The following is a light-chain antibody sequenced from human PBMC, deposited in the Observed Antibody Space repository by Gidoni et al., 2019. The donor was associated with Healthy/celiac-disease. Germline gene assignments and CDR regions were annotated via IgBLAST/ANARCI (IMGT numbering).Light chain of an antibody. CDR3: AAWDDSLNGPGYV. V-gene: IGLV1-44*01. CDR1: SPTTGSNT. CDR2: SNN. Sequence: QSVLTQPPSASGTPGQRVTISCCGSSPTTGSNTVNWYQQLPGTAPKLLIYSNNQRPSGVPDRFSGSKSGTSASLAISGLQSEDEADYYCAAWDDSLNGPGYVFGTGTKVTVL. J-gene: IGLJ1*01.